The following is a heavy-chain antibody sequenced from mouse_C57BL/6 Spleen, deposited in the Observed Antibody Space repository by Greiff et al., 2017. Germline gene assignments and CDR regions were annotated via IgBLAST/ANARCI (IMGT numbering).Heavy chain of an antibody. CDR1: GYTFTSYW. CDR3: ESKCYGSSYDYFDY. V-gene: IGHV1-55*01. CDR2: IYPGSGST. Sequence: QVQLQQPGAELVKPGAPVKMSCKASGYTFTSYWTTWVKQRPGQGLEGIGDIYPGSGSTNYNEKFKSKATLTVDTSSSTAYMLLSSLSSEDSAVYTCESKCYGSSYDYFDYWGQGATLTVSS. D-gene: IGHD1-1*01. J-gene: IGHJ2*01.